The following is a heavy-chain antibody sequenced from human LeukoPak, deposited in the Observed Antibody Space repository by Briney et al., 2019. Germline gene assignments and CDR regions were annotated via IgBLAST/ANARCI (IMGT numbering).Heavy chain of an antibody. CDR3: AKDRDILTGYLDY. CDR2: ISYDGSNK. J-gene: IGHJ4*02. V-gene: IGHV3-30*18. CDR1: GFTFSRYG. D-gene: IGHD3-9*01. Sequence: GGSLRLSCAASGFTFSRYGMHWVRQAPGKGLEWVAVISYDGSNKYYVDSVKGRFTISKDNSKNTLFLQMNSLRAEDTAVYYCAKDRDILTGYLDYWGQGTLVTVSS.